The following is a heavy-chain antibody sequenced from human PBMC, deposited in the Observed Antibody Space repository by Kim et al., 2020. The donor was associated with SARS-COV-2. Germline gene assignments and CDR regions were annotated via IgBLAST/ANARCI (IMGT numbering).Heavy chain of an antibody. CDR2: ISYDGSNK. CDR1: GFTFSSYA. D-gene: IGHD1-26*01. V-gene: IGHV3-30-3*01. CDR3: ARDVALSGSYPPYYYDSMEV. Sequence: GGSLRLSCAASGFTFSSYAMHWVLQAPGKGLEWVAVISYDGSNKYYADSVKGRFTISRDNSKNTLYLQMNSLRAEDTAVYYCARDVALSGSYPPYYYDSMEVWGPGTTVTASS. J-gene: IGHJ6*02.